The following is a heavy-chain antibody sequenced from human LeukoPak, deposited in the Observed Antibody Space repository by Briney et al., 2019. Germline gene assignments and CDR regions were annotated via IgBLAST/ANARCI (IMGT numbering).Heavy chain of an antibody. CDR2: ISGSSSYI. D-gene: IGHD3-22*01. CDR1: GFTFSSHS. V-gene: IGHV3-21*01. Sequence: GGSLRLSCAASGFTFSSHSMNWVRQAPGKGLEWVSSISGSSSYIYYADSVKGRFTISRDNAKNSLYLQMNSLRAEDTAVYYCARHVVAVGFDYWGQGTLVTVSS. CDR3: ARHVVAVGFDY. J-gene: IGHJ4*02.